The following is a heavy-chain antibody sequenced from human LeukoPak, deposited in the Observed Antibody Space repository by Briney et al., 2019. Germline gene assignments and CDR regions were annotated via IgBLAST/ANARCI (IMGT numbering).Heavy chain of an antibody. CDR1: GFTFSICS. CDR3: AREAPGDEAFDI. CDR2: MSANSFSI. Sequence: GGSLRLXCEASGFTFSICSMNWVRQAPGKGLEWVSSMSANSFSIHYGESVKGRFTISRDNAKNSLHLQMNSLRVEDTGIYYCAREAPGDEAFDIWGQGTMVTVSS. V-gene: IGHV3-21*01. D-gene: IGHD7-27*01. J-gene: IGHJ3*02.